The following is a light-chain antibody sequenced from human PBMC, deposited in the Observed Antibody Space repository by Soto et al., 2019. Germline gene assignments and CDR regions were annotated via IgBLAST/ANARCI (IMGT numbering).Light chain of an antibody. CDR1: QSLLHTNGYNY. V-gene: IGKV2-28*01. CDR3: MQTLQTPYT. Sequence: DIVMTQSPLSLPVTPGEPASISCRSSQSLLHTNGYNYLDWYLQKPGQSPHLLFYLGSNRASGVPDRFSGSGSGTDFTLKISRVEAEDVGVYYCMQTLQTPYTFGQGTKLEIK. J-gene: IGKJ2*01. CDR2: LGS.